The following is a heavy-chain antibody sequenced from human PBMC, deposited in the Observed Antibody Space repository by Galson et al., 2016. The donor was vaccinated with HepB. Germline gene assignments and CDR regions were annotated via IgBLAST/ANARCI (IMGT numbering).Heavy chain of an antibody. CDR1: GFIFTNYP. V-gene: IGHV3-33*06. D-gene: IGHD3-16*01. Sequence: SLRLSCAASGFIFTNYPMTWVRQAPGKGLEWVAAIWHDGSNEYYRDSVKGRFTISRDNSKNTVYMEMNNLAVEDTALYFCVKWPHLSHRGPHGMDVWGQGTAVTVSS. J-gene: IGHJ6*02. CDR3: VKWPHLSHRGPHGMDV. CDR2: IWHDGSNE.